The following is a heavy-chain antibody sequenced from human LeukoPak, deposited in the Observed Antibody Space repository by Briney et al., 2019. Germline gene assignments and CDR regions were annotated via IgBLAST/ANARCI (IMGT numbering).Heavy chain of an antibody. J-gene: IGHJ4*02. V-gene: IGHV1-69*05. CDR2: IIPIFGTA. CDR1: GYTFTSHG. D-gene: IGHD6-6*01. CDR3: TSAARTYYFDY. Sequence: SVKVSCKASGYTFTSHGISWVRQAPGQGLEWMGGIIPIFGTANYAQKFQGRVTITTDESTSTAYMELSSLRSEDTAVYYCTSAARTYYFDYWGREPWSPSPQ.